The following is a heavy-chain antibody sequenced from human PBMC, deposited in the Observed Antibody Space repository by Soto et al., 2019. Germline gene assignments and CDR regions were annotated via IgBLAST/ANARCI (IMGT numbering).Heavy chain of an antibody. V-gene: IGHV3-23*01. CDR2: ISGSGGST. CDR1: GFTFSSYA. D-gene: IGHD2-2*01. Sequence: PVGSLRLSCAASGFTFSSYAMSWVRQAPGKGLEWVSAISGSGGSTYYADSVKGRFTISRDNSKNTLYLQMNSLRAEDTAVYYCAKVRNLLGYCSSTSCYYGMDVWGQGTTVTVSS. CDR3: AKVRNLLGYCSSTSCYYGMDV. J-gene: IGHJ6*02.